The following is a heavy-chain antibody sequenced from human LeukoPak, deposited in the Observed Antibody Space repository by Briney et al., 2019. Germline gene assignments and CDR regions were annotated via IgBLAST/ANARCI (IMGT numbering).Heavy chain of an antibody. D-gene: IGHD1-1*01. CDR2: MSSRGYPT. Sequence: GSLRLSCLASGFTFSDYYMSWVRQAPGKGLEWISYMSSRGYPTYYAESVKGRFTISRDNAKNTLYLQMHNLRADDTAVYFCARVGIALTSPFDYWGLGTLVAVSS. J-gene: IGHJ4*02. CDR1: GFTFSDYY. V-gene: IGHV3-11*01. CDR3: ARVGIALTSPFDY.